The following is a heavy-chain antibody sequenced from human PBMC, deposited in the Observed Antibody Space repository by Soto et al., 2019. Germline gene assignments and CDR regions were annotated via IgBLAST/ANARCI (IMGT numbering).Heavy chain of an antibody. CDR1: GFTFSSYS. J-gene: IGHJ4*02. V-gene: IGHV3-48*01. CDR2: ISSSSSTI. Sequence: GGSLRLSCAASGFTFSSYSMNWVRQVPGKGLEWVSYISSSSSTIYYADSVKGRFTISRDNAKNSLYLQMNSLRAEDTAVYYCARDPHYDYIWGSYRVFDYWGQGTLVTVSS. D-gene: IGHD3-16*02. CDR3: ARDPHYDYIWGSYRVFDY.